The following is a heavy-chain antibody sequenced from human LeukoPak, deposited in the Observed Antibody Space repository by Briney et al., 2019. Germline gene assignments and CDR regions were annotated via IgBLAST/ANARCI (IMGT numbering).Heavy chain of an antibody. CDR3: ARHRSSWLIDY. CDR1: GFTFNTYA. J-gene: IGHJ4*02. V-gene: IGHV3-23*01. CDR2: ISDSGGNT. D-gene: IGHD6-6*01. Sequence: GGSLRLSCAASGFTFNTYAMSWVRQAPWERLQWVSGISDSGGNTYYADSMRGRFTISRDNSKNTLYLQMNSLRAEDTAVYYCARHRSSWLIDYWGQGTLVTVSS.